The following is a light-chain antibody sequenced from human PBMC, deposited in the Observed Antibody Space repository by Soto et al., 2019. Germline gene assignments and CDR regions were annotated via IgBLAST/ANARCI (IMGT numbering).Light chain of an antibody. CDR3: QQYVTLPYT. CDR1: QDLTNY. V-gene: IGKV1-33*01. CDR2: DTV. Sequence: DIQMTQSPPSLAASVGDRVTITCQASQDLTNYLNWYQQKPGQAPKLLISDTVTLEEGVPSRFSGGGSGTDFTFTINGLQPEDAAIYSWQQYVTLPYTFVQGTKLEIK. J-gene: IGKJ2*01.